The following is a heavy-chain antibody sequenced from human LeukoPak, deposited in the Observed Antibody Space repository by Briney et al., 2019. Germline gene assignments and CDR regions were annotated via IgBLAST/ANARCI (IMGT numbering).Heavy chain of an antibody. CDR2: IIPIFGTA. Sequence: ASVKVSCKASGGTFSSYAISWVRQAPGQGLEWMGGIIPIFGTANYAQKFQGRVTITADKSTSTAYMELSSLRSEDTAVYYCARGDIVAIRLSLSGVSGYMDVWGKGTTVTVSS. CDR1: GGTFSSYA. V-gene: IGHV1-69*06. D-gene: IGHD5-12*01. CDR3: ARGDIVAIRLSLSGVSGYMDV. J-gene: IGHJ6*03.